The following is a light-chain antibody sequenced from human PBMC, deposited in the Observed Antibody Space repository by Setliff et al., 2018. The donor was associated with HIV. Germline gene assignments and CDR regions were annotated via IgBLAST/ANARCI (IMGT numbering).Light chain of an antibody. Sequence: SALIQPRSVSGSPGQSVTLSCTGSSSDVGAYNYVSWYQHYPGKAPKLIIYDVSKRPSGVPDRFSGSKSGDTASLTISGLQSEDEADYYCCSYAGTYTYIFGSGTKVTVL. CDR1: SSDVGAYNY. J-gene: IGLJ1*01. CDR2: DVS. CDR3: CSYAGTYTYI. V-gene: IGLV2-11*01.